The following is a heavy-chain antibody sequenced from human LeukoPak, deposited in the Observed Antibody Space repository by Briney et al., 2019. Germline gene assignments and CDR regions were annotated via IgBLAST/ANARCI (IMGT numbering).Heavy chain of an antibody. J-gene: IGHJ4*02. CDR3: AKEGMITGFFDY. CDR2: ISGGGGST. Sequence: GGSLRLSCAASGFTFSSYDMSWVRQAPGKGLEWVSAISGGGGSTYYAASVKGRFTISRDKSKNTLYLQMNSLRAEETAVYYCAKEGMITGFFDYWGQGTLVTVSS. CDR1: GFTFSSYD. V-gene: IGHV3-23*01. D-gene: IGHD3-16*01.